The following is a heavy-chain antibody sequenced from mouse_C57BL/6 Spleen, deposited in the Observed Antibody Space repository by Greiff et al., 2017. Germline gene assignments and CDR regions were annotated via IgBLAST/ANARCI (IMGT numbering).Heavy chain of an antibody. J-gene: IGHJ4*01. CDR2: IYPGNSDT. CDR1: GYTFTSYW. Sequence: EVQLQESGTVLARPGASVKMSCKTSGYTFTSYWMHWVKQRPGQGLEWIGAIYPGNSDTSYNQKFQGKAKLTAVTSASTAYMELSSLTQEVSAVYYCTRGYYGSSYEGAMDYWGQGTSVTVSS. CDR3: TRGYYGSSYEGAMDY. D-gene: IGHD1-1*01. V-gene: IGHV1-5*01.